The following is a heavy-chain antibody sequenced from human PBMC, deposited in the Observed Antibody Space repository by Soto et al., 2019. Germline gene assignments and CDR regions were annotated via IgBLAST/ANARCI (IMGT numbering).Heavy chain of an antibody. CDR2: INHSGST. J-gene: IGHJ3*02. CDR1: GGSFSGYY. Sequence: PSDTLSVTYAVYGGSFSGYYWSWIRQPPGKGLEWIGEINHSGSTNYNPSLKSRVTISVDTSKNQFSLKLSSVTAADTAVYDCAVRSNVRALDIWCQGTMVTVS. D-gene: IGHD1-1*01. CDR3: AVRSNVRALDI. V-gene: IGHV4-34*01.